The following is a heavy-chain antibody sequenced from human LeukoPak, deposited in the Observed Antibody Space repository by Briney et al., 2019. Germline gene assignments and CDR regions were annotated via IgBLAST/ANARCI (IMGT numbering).Heavy chain of an antibody. CDR3: VRVRDGYNDAYDI. CDR1: GYSFTGYY. Sequence: ASVKVSCKASGYSFTGYYMHWVRQAPGQGLEWMGWINPYSGGTNYAQKFQGRVTMTRDTSISTAYMELSRLRSDDTAVYYCVRVRDGYNDAYDIWGQGTMVIVSS. V-gene: IGHV1-2*02. CDR2: INPYSGGT. D-gene: IGHD5-24*01. J-gene: IGHJ3*02.